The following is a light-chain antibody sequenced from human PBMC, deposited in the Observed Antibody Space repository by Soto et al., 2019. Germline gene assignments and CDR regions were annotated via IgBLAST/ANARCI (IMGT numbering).Light chain of an antibody. J-gene: IGKJ3*01. CDR3: QYRRNWPPGFT. V-gene: IGKV3-11*01. Sequence: EIVLTQSPATLSLSPGERATLSCRASQSVSSYLAWYQQKPGQAPRLLIYGASNRATGIPARFSGSGSGTDFTVTISGLAPEDSAVYYCQYRRNWPPGFTFGPGTKVDIK. CDR2: GAS. CDR1: QSVSSY.